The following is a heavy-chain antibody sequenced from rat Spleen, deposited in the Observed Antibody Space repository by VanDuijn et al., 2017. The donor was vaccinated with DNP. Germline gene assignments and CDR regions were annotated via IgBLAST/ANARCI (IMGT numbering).Heavy chain of an antibody. V-gene: IGHV5-19*01. Sequence: EVQLVESGGGLVQPGRSLKLSCAASGITFTNSGMHWIRQAPTKGLEWVATVSYDGSTTYFRDSVKGRFTISRDNTQSTLYLQMTSLRSEDTAAYYCTRDLHVGYNYAFDYWGQGVVVSVSS. J-gene: IGHJ2*01. CDR3: TRDLHVGYNYAFDY. D-gene: IGHD1-4*01. CDR1: GITFTNSG. CDR2: VSYDGSTT.